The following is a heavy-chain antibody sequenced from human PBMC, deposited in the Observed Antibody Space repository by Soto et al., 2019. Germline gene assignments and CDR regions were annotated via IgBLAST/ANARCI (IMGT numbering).Heavy chain of an antibody. J-gene: IGHJ4*02. CDR2: IYPGDSDT. V-gene: IGHV5-51*01. CDR1: GYSFTSYW. D-gene: IGHD3-3*01. Sequence: GQSQKISCKGSGYSFTSYWSGWVRQMPGKGLEWMGIIYPGDSDTRYSPSFQGQVTISADKSISTAYLQWSSLKASDTAMYYCARLPRVPTSIFGVVILSHFAYWGKGTLVTVSS. CDR3: ARLPRVPTSIFGVVILSHFAY.